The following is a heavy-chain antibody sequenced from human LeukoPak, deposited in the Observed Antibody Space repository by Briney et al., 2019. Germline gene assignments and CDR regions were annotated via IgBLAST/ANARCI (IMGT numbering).Heavy chain of an antibody. V-gene: IGHV3-21*01. CDR3: AREGMGYYFDY. CDR2: ISSSSSYI. CDR1: GFTFSSYS. Sequence: GGSLILSCAASGFTFSSYSMNWVRQAPGKGLEWVSSISSSSSYIYYADSVKGRFTISRDNAKNSLYLQMNSLRAEDTAVYYCAREGMGYYFDYWGQGTLVTVSS. J-gene: IGHJ4*02. D-gene: IGHD1-14*01.